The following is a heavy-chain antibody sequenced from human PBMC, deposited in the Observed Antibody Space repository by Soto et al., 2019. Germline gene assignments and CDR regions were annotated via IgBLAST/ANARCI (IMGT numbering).Heavy chain of an antibody. CDR3: ARGYVDTAMVAAYGMDV. Sequence: ASVKVSCKASGGTFSSYAISWVRQAPGQGLEWMGGIIPIFGTANYAQKFQGRVTITADESTSTAYMELSSLRSEDTAVYYCARGYVDTAMVAAYGMDVWGQGTTVTVSS. D-gene: IGHD5-18*01. J-gene: IGHJ6*02. CDR1: GGTFSSYA. CDR2: IIPIFGTA. V-gene: IGHV1-69*13.